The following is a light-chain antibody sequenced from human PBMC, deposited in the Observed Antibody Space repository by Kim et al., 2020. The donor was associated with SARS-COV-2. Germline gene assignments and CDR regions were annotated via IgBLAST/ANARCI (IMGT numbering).Light chain of an antibody. J-gene: IGKJ2*01. Sequence: VSPGERATLSCRASQSVSSNLIWYQQKPGQAPRPLMYDASNRATGVPARFSGSGSGTDFTLTISSLEPEDFAVYYCQQRTNWRYTFGQGTKLEI. CDR2: DAS. V-gene: IGKV3-11*01. CDR3: QQRTNWRYT. CDR1: QSVSSN.